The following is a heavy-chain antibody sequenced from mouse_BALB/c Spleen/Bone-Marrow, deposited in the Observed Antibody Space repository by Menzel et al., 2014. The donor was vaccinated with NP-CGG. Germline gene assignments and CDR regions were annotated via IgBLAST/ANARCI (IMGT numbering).Heavy chain of an antibody. Sequence: EVNVVESGGGLVQPGGSLKLSCAASGFDFSRYWMSWVRQAPGKGLEWIGEINPGSSTINYTPSLKDKFIISRDNAKNTLYLQMSKVRSEDTALYYCAREIPQGAMDYWGQGTSVTVSS. J-gene: IGHJ4*01. V-gene: IGHV4-1*02. CDR3: AREIPQGAMDY. CDR2: INPGSSTI. CDR1: GFDFSRYW.